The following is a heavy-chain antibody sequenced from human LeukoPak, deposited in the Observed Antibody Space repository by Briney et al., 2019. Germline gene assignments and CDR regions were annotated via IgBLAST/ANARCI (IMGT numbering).Heavy chain of an antibody. CDR3: TTLDSSAYYGYFDY. Sequence: IPGGSLRLSCAASGFTFSNAWMSWVRQAPGKGLEWVGRIKSKTDGGTTDYAAPVKGRFTISRDDSKNTLYLQMNSLKTEDTAVYYCTTLDSSAYYGYFDYWGQGTLVTVSS. D-gene: IGHD3-22*01. J-gene: IGHJ4*02. CDR2: IKSKTDGGTT. CDR1: GFTFSNAW. V-gene: IGHV3-15*01.